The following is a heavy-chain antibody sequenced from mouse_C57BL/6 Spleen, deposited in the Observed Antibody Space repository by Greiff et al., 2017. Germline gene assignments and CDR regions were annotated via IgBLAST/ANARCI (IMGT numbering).Heavy chain of an antibody. CDR3: ERESPYGSNYFDY. D-gene: IGHD1-1*01. CDR2: IDPSDSET. V-gene: IGHV1-52*01. Sequence: QVQLQQPGAELVRPGSSVKLSCKASGYTFTSYWMHWVKQRPIQGLEWIGNIDPSDSETHYNQKFKDKATLTVDKSSSTAYMQLSSLTSEDSAVYYCERESPYGSNYFDYWGQGTSLTVSS. CDR1: GYTFTSYW. J-gene: IGHJ2*02.